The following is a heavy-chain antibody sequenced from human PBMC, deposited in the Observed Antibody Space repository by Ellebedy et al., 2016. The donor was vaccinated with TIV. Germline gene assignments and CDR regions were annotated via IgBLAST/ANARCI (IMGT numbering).Heavy chain of an antibody. Sequence: SETLSLTXTVSGGSISTTSYYWGWIRQPPGKGLEWIGEINHSGSTNYNPSLKSRVTISVDTSKNQFSLKLSSVTAADTAVYYCARVREWLRFGGILYYFDYWGQGTLVTVSS. D-gene: IGHD5-12*01. CDR1: GGSISTTSYY. J-gene: IGHJ4*02. V-gene: IGHV4-39*07. CDR3: ARVREWLRFGGILYYFDY. CDR2: INHSGST.